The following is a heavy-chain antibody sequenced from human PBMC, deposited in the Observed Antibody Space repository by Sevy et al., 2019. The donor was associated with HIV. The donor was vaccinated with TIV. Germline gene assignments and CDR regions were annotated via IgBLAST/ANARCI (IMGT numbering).Heavy chain of an antibody. J-gene: IGHJ4*02. CDR2: IYWNDDK. V-gene: IGHV2-5*01. CDR1: GFSLSTSGVG. CDR3: AHKIGGDYGGYFDY. D-gene: IGHD4-17*01. Sequence: SGPTLVKPTQTLTLTCTFSGFSLSTSGVGVGWIRQPPGKALEWLALIYWNDDKRYSPSLKSRLTITKDTSKNQVVLTMTNMDPVDTATYYCAHKIGGDYGGYFDYWGQGTLVTVSS.